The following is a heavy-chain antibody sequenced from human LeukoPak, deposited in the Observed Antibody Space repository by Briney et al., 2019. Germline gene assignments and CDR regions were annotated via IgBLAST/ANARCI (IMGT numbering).Heavy chain of an antibody. D-gene: IGHD4-17*01. V-gene: IGHV4-39*01. CDR2: IYYSGTT. J-gene: IGHJ5*02. Sequence: SETLSLTCTGSGGSISSSSYYWGWIRQPPGKGLEWIGNIYYSGTTYYNPSLESRVTISIDTSKNQFSLKLSSVTAADTAVYYCARPFPDSGDDIFSTWFDPWGQGTLLTVSS. CDR3: ARPFPDSGDDIFSTWFDP. CDR1: GGSISSSSYY.